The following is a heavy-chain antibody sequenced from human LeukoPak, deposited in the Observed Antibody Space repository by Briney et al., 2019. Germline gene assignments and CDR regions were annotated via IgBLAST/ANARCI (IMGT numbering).Heavy chain of an antibody. J-gene: IGHJ4*02. D-gene: IGHD3-22*01. CDR3: ARELTTVDYYDSSGYYSD. V-gene: IGHV1-2*02. CDR2: INPNSGGT. Sequence: ASVKVSCKASGYTFSDYYIHWVRQAPGQGLEWVGWINPNSGGTDSAQKFQGRVTMTRDTSISTAYMELSRLRSDDTAVYYCARELTTVDYYDSSGYYSDWGQGTLVTVSS. CDR1: GYTFSDYY.